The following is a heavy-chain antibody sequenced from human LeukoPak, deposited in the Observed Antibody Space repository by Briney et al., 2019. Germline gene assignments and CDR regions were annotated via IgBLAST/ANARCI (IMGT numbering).Heavy chain of an antibody. CDR1: GFTFSSYA. D-gene: IGHD6-13*01. V-gene: IGHV3-30*04. Sequence: PGGSLRLSCAASGFTFSSYAMHWVRQAPGKGLEWVAVIPYDGTNTYYADSVKGRFTISRDNSKNTLTLEMNSLRGEETAVYYCARDRSPYSSWYFDVGYWGQGILVTVSS. CDR2: IPYDGTNT. J-gene: IGHJ4*02. CDR3: ARDRSPYSSWYFDVGY.